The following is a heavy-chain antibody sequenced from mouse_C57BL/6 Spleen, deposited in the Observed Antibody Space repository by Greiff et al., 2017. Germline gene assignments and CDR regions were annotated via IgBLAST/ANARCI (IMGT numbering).Heavy chain of an antibody. D-gene: IGHD2-5*01. CDR2: ISSGSSTI. CDR1: GFTFSDYG. J-gene: IGHJ4*01. Sequence: EVMLVESGGGLVKPGGSLKLSCAASGFTFSDYGMHWVRQAPEKGLEWVAYISSGSSTIYYADTVKGRFTISRDNAKNTLFLQMTSLRSEDTAMYYCARPLYSNYEVRYAMDYWGQGTSVTVSS. CDR3: ARPLYSNYEVRYAMDY. V-gene: IGHV5-17*01.